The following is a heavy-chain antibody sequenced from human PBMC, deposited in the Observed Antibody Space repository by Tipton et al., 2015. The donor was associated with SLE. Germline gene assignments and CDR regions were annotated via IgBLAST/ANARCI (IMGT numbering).Heavy chain of an antibody. J-gene: IGHJ4*02. Sequence: TLSLTCTVSGGSIGNNYWNWIRQSAGGLEWIGHVQTSGTTNYNPSLKSRVSISVDTSKKHFSLKLSSVTAADTAFYYCATGTIFGVGGQYWGQGTLIAVSS. D-gene: IGHD3-3*01. CDR3: ATGTIFGVGGQY. CDR1: GGSIGNNY. V-gene: IGHV4-4*07. CDR2: VQTSGTT.